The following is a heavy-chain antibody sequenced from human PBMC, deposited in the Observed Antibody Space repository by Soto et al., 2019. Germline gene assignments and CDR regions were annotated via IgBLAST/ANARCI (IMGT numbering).Heavy chain of an antibody. CDR2: INWNSGSI. CDR1: GFTFDDYA. D-gene: IGHD6-13*01. J-gene: IGHJ1*01. CDR3: VKDESINWYSGHFRH. V-gene: IGHV3-9*01. Sequence: GGSLRLSCAASGFTFDDYAMHWVRQVPGKGLECVSGINWNSGSIGYGDSVKGRFAISRDNAKNSLHLQMNSLSAEDTAFYYCVKDESINWYSGHFRHWGQGTLVTVSS.